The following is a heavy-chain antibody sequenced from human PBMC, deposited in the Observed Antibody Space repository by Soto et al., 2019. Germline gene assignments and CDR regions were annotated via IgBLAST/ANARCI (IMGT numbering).Heavy chain of an antibody. CDR3: AKQVGRSAGGGGDFDY. CDR1: GFTFSSYA. J-gene: IGHJ4*02. D-gene: IGHD1-26*01. CDR2: ISGSGGST. V-gene: IGHV3-23*01. Sequence: ESGGGLVQPGGSLRLSCAASGFTFSSYAMSWVRQAPGKGLEWVSAISGSGGSTYYADSVKGRFTISRDNSKNTLYLQMNSLGAGDTAVYYCAKQVGRSAGGGGDFDYWGQGTLVTVSS.